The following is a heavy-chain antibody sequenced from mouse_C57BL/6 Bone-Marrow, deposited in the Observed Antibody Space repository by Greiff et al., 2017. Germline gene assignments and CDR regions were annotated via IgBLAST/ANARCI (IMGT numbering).Heavy chain of an antibody. CDR1: GYSITSGYY. J-gene: IGHJ2*01. CDR3: ARNYDGYSYYFDY. V-gene: IGHV3-6*01. D-gene: IGHD2-3*01. CDR2: ISYDGSN. Sequence: EVKLMESGPGLVKPSQSLSLTCSVTGYSITSGYYWNWIRQFPGNKLEWMGYISYDGSNNYNPSLKNRISITRDTSKNQFFLKLNSVTTEDTATYYCARNYDGYSYYFDYWGQGTTLPVSS.